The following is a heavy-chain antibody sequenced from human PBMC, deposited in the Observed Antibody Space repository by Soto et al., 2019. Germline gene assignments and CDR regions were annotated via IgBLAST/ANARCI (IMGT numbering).Heavy chain of an antibody. CDR3: ARHKSDYAVPNWFEP. CDR2: IDHSGNT. Sequence: QLQLQESGPGLAKPSETLSLTCTVSGGSIISSSYFWGWIRQPPGKGLEWIGSIDHSGNTYYNPSLKSRVTISVDTSKSQFSLKLSSVTASDTALYYCARHKSDYAVPNWFEPWGQGTLVTVSS. CDR1: GGSIISSSYF. D-gene: IGHD4-17*01. J-gene: IGHJ5*02. V-gene: IGHV4-39*01.